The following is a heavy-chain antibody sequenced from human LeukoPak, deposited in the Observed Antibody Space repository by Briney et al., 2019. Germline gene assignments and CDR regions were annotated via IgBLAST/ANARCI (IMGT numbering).Heavy chain of an antibody. D-gene: IGHD5-18*01. CDR1: GFTFSSYW. V-gene: IGHV3-7*01. J-gene: IGHJ4*02. Sequence: GGSLRLSCAASGFTFSSYWMSWVRQAPGKGLEWVANIKQDGSEKYYVDSVKGRFTISRDNAKNSLYLQMNSLRAEDTAVYYCASTYSYGCFDYWGQGTLVTVSS. CDR2: IKQDGSEK. CDR3: ASTYSYGCFDY.